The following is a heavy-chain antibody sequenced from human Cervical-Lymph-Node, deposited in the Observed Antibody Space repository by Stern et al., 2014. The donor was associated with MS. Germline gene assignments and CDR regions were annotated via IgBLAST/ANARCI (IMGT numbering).Heavy chain of an antibody. D-gene: IGHD3-22*01. V-gene: IGHV2-5*02. Sequence: QVTLKESGPTLVKPTQTLTLTCTFSGFSLSTSGVGVGWIRQPPVKALEWLALIYWDDDKRYSPSLKSRLTITKDTSKNQVVLTMTNMDPVDTATYYCARGGLDSSAFGYWGQGTLVTVSS. CDR1: GFSLSTSGVG. CDR2: IYWDDDK. J-gene: IGHJ4*02. CDR3: ARGGLDSSAFGY.